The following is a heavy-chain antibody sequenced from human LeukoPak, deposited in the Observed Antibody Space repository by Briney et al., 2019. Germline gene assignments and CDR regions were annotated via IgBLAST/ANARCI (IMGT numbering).Heavy chain of an antibody. Sequence: VASVKVSCKASGYTFTGYYMHWVRQAPGQGLEWMGWINPNSGGTNYAQKFQGRVTMTRDTSISTAYMELSRLRSDDTAVYYCAREAYCSSTSCSPYYYYYYMDVWGKGTTVTVSS. CDR1: GYTFTGYY. CDR2: INPNSGGT. D-gene: IGHD2-2*01. J-gene: IGHJ6*03. CDR3: AREAYCSSTSCSPYYYYYYMDV. V-gene: IGHV1-2*02.